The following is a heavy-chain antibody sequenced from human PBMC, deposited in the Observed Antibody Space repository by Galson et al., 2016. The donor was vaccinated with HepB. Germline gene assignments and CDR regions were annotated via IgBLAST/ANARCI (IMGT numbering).Heavy chain of an antibody. CDR2: IYHDVST. J-gene: IGHJ5*02. CDR1: GAPISPSNW. D-gene: IGHD3-10*01. V-gene: IGHV4-4*02. Sequence: SEPLSPTCAVSGAPISPSNWWSAVPPPPGKGLEWIGEIYHDVSTTYNPSLPSRVTISVDKSNNEISLTLNSVSAADSAIYYCARGGLIWYQNCFDLWGQGTLVTVSS. CDR3: ARGGLIWYQNCFDL.